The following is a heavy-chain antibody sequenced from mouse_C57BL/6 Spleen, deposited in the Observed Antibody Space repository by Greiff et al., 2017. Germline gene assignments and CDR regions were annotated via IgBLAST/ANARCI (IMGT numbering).Heavy chain of an antibody. CDR1: GYAFTSYW. CDR2: IYPGDGDT. J-gene: IGHJ1*03. Sequence: VQLQQSGAELVKPGASVKISCKASGYAFTSYWMHWVKQRPGQGLEWIGQIYPGDGDTNYNGKFKGKATLTADKSSSTAYMQLSSLTSEDSAVSFCAGPGYYHGSSLHCGFDVWGTGTTVTVSS. V-gene: IGHV1-80*01. D-gene: IGHD1-1*01. CDR3: AGPGYYHGSSLHCGFDV.